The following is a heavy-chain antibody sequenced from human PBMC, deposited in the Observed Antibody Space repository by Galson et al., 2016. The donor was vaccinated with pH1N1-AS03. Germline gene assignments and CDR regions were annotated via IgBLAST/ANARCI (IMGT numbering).Heavy chain of an antibody. V-gene: IGHV3-74*01. J-gene: IGHJ4*02. CDR1: GFIFSSYW. CDR2: INSDGSRT. Sequence: SLRLSCAASGFIFSSYWMHWVRQVPGKGLVWVARINSDGSRTRYADSVKGRFTISRDNAKNTLYLQMDSLRAEDTAVYYCAREPYHPPYFDYWAREPWSPSSQ. CDR3: AREPYHPPYFDY.